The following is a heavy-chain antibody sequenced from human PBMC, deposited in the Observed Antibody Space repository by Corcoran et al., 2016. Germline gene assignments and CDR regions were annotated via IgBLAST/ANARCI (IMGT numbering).Heavy chain of an antibody. Sequence: QVQLQESGPGLVKPSETLSLTCTVSGGSISSYYWSWIRQPAGKGLEWIGRIYTSGSTNYNPSLKSRVTMSVDTSKNQFSLKLRSVTAADTAVYYCARDGVVVPAAIRPTRYYGMDVWGQGTTVTVSS. CDR3: ARDGVVVPAAIRPTRYYGMDV. CDR2: IYTSGST. CDR1: GGSISSYY. V-gene: IGHV4-4*07. J-gene: IGHJ6*02. D-gene: IGHD2-2*02.